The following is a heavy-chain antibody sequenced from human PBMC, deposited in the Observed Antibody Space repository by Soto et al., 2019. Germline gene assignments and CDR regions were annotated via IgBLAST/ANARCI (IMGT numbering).Heavy chain of an antibody. CDR3: ARTPTIRIAATVPDYYYYYMDV. J-gene: IGHJ6*03. Sequence: GASVKVSCKASGYTFTSYGISWVRQAPGQGLEWMGWISAYNGNTNYAQKLQGRVTMTTDASTSTAYMELRSLRSDDTAVYYCARTPTIRIAATVPDYYYYYMDVSGKGTTVTVSS. CDR2: ISAYNGNT. D-gene: IGHD6-6*01. V-gene: IGHV1-18*01. CDR1: GYTFTSYG.